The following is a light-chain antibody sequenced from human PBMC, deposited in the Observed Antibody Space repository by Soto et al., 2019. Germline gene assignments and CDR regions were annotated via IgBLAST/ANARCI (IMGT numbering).Light chain of an antibody. CDR2: EGS. Sequence: QSVLTQPASVSGSPGQSITISCTGTSSDVGSYNLVSWYQQHPGKAPKLMIYEGSKRPSGVSNRFSGYKSGNTASLKISGLQPEDEADYYGCAYACSSTYVVFCGVTNLTVL. CDR1: SSDVGSYNL. J-gene: IGLJ2*01. CDR3: CAYACSSTYVV. V-gene: IGLV2-23*01.